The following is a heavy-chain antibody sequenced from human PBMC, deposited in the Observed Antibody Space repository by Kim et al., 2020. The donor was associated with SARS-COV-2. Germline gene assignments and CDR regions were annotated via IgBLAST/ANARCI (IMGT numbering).Heavy chain of an antibody. CDR3: ARADDFWSGYIGY. D-gene: IGHD3-3*01. CDR2: ISSSSSYT. Sequence: GSLRLSCAASGFTFSDYYMSWIRQAPGKGLEWVSYISSSSSYTNYADSVKGRFTISRDNAKNSLYLQMNSLRAEDTAVYYCARADDFWSGYIGYWGQGTLVTVSS. V-gene: IGHV3-11*05. CDR1: GFTFSDYY. J-gene: IGHJ4*02.